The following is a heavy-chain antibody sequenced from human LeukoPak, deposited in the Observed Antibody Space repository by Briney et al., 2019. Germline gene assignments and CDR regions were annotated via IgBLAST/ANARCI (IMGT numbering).Heavy chain of an antibody. Sequence: QPGGSLRLSCAASGFTLSAYGMHWVRQAPGKGLEWVAIISYDGSNKFYADSVRGRFTISRDNSKNTLYLQMNSLRAEDTAVYYCAKLVSGPFYYDSSGYYYVGGPVDFWGQGTLVTVSS. CDR2: ISYDGSNK. CDR3: AKLVSGPFYYDSSGYYYVGGPVDF. V-gene: IGHV3-30*18. CDR1: GFTLSAYG. D-gene: IGHD3-22*01. J-gene: IGHJ4*02.